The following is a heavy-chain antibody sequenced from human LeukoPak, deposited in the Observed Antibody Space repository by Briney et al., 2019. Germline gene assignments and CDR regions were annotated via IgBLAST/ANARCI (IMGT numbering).Heavy chain of an antibody. CDR3: ARGPVVVPAGTYRWFDP. CDR2: MNPNSGNT. CDR1: GYTFTSYD. J-gene: IGHJ5*02. V-gene: IGHV1-8*03. D-gene: IGHD2-2*01. Sequence: ASVKVSCKASGYTFTSYDINWVRQATGQGLEWMGWMNPNSGNTGCAQKFQGRVTITRNTSISTAYMELSSLRSEDTAVYFCARGPVVVPAGTYRWFDPWGQGTLVTVSS.